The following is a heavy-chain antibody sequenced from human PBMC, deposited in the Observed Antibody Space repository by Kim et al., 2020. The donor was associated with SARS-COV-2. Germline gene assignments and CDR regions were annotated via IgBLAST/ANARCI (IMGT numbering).Heavy chain of an antibody. D-gene: IGHD6-19*01. CDR3: ARDLYSSGNYGMDV. J-gene: IGHJ6*02. V-gene: IGHV3-33*01. Sequence: ADSVKGRFTISRDNSKNTLYLQMNSLRAEDTAVYYCARDLYSSGNYGMDVWGQGTTVTVSS.